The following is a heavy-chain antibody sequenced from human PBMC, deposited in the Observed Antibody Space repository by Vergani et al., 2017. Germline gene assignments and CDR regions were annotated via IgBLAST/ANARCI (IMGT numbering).Heavy chain of an antibody. Sequence: QVQLQESGPGLVKPSQTLSLTCTVSGGSISSSSYYWGWIRQPPGKGLEWIGSIYYSGSTYYNPSLTSRVTISVDTSKNQFSLKLSSVTAADTAVYYCARHSSRVRVHFDYWGQGTLVTVSS. CDR1: GGSISSSSYY. CDR3: ARHSSRVRVHFDY. D-gene: IGHD3-10*01. CDR2: IYYSGST. V-gene: IGHV4-39*01. J-gene: IGHJ4*02.